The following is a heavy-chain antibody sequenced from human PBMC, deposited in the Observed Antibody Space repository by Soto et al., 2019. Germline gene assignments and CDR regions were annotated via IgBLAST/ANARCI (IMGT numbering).Heavy chain of an antibody. CDR1: EFSFSSYA. V-gene: IGHV3-23*01. Sequence: EVQLLESGGGLVQPGGSLRLSCAASEFSFSSYAMSWVRQAPEKGLEWVSAISGSGGSTYYADSVKGRFTISRDNSKNTLYLQMNSLRAEDTAVYYCVIDLFTYYDFWRGIGAFDIWGQGTMVTVSS. D-gene: IGHD3-3*01. CDR3: VIDLFTYYDFWRGIGAFDI. J-gene: IGHJ3*02. CDR2: ISGSGGST.